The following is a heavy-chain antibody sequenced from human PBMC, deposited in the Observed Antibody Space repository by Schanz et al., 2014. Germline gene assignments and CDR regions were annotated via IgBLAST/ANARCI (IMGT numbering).Heavy chain of an antibody. CDR1: GFAFSSYA. J-gene: IGHJ6*02. D-gene: IGHD1-26*01. Sequence: EVQLVESGGGLEQPGGSLRLSCAASGFAFSSYAMSWVRQAPGKGLEWVSAVSGSGGSTYYADSVKGRFTISRDNSKNTLYLQMNSLRAEDTAVYYCVKDLQRELLRDDHYYGMDVWGQGTTVTVSS. CDR3: VKDLQRELLRDDHYYGMDV. V-gene: IGHV3-23*04. CDR2: VSGSGGST.